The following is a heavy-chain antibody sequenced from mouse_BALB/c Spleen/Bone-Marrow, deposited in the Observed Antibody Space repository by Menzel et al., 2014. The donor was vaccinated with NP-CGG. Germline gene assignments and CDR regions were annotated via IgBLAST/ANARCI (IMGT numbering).Heavy chain of an antibody. CDR3: TRTYEYFDY. CDR1: GYTFXSYW. J-gene: IGHJ2*01. D-gene: IGHD2-10*02. V-gene: IGHV1-69*02. Sequence: QVQLKESGAELVRPGASVKLSCKTSGYTFXSYWINWVKQRPGHGLEWIGNIYPSDNYANYNQKFKDKATLTVDISSTTAYMQLSSPTSEDSAVYYCTRTYEYFDYWGQGTTLTVSS. CDR2: IYPSDNYA.